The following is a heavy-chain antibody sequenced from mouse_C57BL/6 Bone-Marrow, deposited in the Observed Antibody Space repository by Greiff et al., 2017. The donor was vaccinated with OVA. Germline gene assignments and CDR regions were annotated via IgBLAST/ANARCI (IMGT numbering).Heavy chain of an antibody. CDR2: IDPENGDT. CDR3: TTYYYGPSYWYFDV. CDR1: GFNIKDDY. D-gene: IGHD2-1*01. V-gene: IGHV14-4*01. J-gene: IGHJ1*03. Sequence: DVKLQESGAELVRPGASVKLSCTASGFNIKDDYMHWVKQRPEQGLEWIGWIDPENGDTEYASKFQGKATITADTSSNTAYLQLSSLTSEDTAVYYCTTYYYGPSYWYFDVWGTGTTVTVSS.